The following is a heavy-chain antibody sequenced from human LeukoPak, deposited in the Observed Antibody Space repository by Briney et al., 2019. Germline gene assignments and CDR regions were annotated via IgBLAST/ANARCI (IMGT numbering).Heavy chain of an antibody. CDR2: IKQDASQE. CDR1: GFTFSSYW. CDR3: ASQVRRIFGVVNPKNPFDP. V-gene: IGHV3-7*01. Sequence: GGSLRLSCAASGFTFSSYWMSWVRQAPGKGPEWVAHIKQDASQEDHVDSVKGRFTISRDNAKNSLYLQMNSLRAEDTAVYYCASQVRRIFGVVNPKNPFDPWGQGTLVTVSS. J-gene: IGHJ5*02. D-gene: IGHD3-3*01.